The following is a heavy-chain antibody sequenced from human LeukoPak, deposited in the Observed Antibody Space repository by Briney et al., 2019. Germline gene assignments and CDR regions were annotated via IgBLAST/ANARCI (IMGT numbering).Heavy chain of an antibody. CDR3: ARAIGYYYDAFDI. V-gene: IGHV3-74*01. CDR1: GFTFSSYW. D-gene: IGHD3-10*01. J-gene: IGHJ3*02. Sequence: GGSLRLSCAASGFTFSSYWMHWVRQVPGKRLVWVSHIKTDGSSTSYADSVKGRFTISRDNAKNTLYLQMNSLRAEDTAVYYCARAIGYYYDAFDIWGQGTMVTVSS. CDR2: IKTDGSST.